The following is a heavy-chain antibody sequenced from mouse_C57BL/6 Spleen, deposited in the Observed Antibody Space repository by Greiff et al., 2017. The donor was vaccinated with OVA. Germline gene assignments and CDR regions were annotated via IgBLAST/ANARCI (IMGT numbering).Heavy chain of an antibody. D-gene: IGHD2-3*01. CDR2: IWSDGST. Sequence: VQLQQSGPGLVAPSQSLSITCTVSGFSLTSYGVHWVRQPPGKGLEWLVVIWSDGSTTYNSALKSRLSISKDNSKSQVFLKMNSLQTDDTAMYYCARQGAGDGYYTWFAYWGQGTLVTVSA. J-gene: IGHJ3*01. CDR3: ARQGAGDGYYTWFAY. CDR1: GFSLTSYG. V-gene: IGHV2-6-1*01.